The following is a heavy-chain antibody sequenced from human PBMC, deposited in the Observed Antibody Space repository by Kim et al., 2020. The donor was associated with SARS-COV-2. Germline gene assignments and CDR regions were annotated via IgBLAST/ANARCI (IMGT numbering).Heavy chain of an antibody. Sequence: GGSLRPSCAASGFTFSSYAMHWVRQAPGKGLEWVAVISYDGSNKYYADSVKGRFTISRDNSKNTLYLQMNSLRAEDTAVYYCARDYGGNGGGWLDYWGQG. CDR2: ISYDGSNK. J-gene: IGHJ4*02. CDR3: ARDYGGNGGGWLDY. D-gene: IGHD4-17*01. V-gene: IGHV3-30*04. CDR1: GFTFSSYA.